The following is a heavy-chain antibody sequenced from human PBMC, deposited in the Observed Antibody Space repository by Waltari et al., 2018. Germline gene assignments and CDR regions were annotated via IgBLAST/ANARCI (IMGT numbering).Heavy chain of an antibody. CDR2: VYHSGNT. D-gene: IGHD6-13*01. J-gene: IGHJ4*02. CDR1: GYSIRSGYY. CDR3: ARGAAAGSGPLIDY. Sequence: QVQLQESGPGLLNPSETLSLTCAVSGYSIRSGYYWGWVRQPPGKGLECIGSVYHSGNTYYNPSLTSRLSISADTSNNQLSLKLSSVTAADAAVYYCARGAAAGSGPLIDYWGQGILVTVSS. V-gene: IGHV4-38-2*01.